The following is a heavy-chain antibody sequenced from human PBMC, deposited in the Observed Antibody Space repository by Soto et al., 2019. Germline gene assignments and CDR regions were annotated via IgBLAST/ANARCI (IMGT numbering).Heavy chain of an antibody. CDR2: INHSGST. V-gene: IGHV4-34*01. D-gene: IGHD2-21*02. Sequence: QVQLQQWGAGLLKPSETLSLTCAVYGGSFSGYYWSWIRQPPGKGLEWIGEINHSGSTNYNPSLKSRVTISVDTSKIQFSLKLSSVNAADTAVYYCARGHPNDGGDDGYYFDYWGQGTLVTVSS. CDR1: GGSFSGYY. CDR3: ARGHPNDGGDDGYYFDY. J-gene: IGHJ4*02.